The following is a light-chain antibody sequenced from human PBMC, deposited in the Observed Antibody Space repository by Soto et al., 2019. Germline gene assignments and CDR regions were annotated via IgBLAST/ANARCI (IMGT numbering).Light chain of an antibody. CDR1: QSISSW. CDR2: KAS. J-gene: IGKJ1*01. Sequence: DIQMTQSPSTLSASVGDRVTITCRASQSISSWLAWYQQKPGKAPKLLIYKASSLESGVPSRFSGSGSGTEFTITISSLQPADFATYYCQQYKGTFGQGTKVDIK. CDR3: QQYKGT. V-gene: IGKV1-5*03.